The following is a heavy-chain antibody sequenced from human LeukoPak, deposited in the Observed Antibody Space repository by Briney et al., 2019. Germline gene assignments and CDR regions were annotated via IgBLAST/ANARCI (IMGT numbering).Heavy chain of an antibody. CDR3: ARPRDGSKIFGGYSFDY. Sequence: HGESLKISCKGSGYSFTSCWIGWVRQMPGKGLEWMGIIYPGDSDTRYSPSFQGQVTISADKSISTAYLQWSSLQASDTAMYYCARPRDGSKIFGGYSFDYWGQGTLVTVSS. J-gene: IGHJ4*02. D-gene: IGHD5-24*01. CDR2: IYPGDSDT. V-gene: IGHV5-51*01. CDR1: GYSFTSCW.